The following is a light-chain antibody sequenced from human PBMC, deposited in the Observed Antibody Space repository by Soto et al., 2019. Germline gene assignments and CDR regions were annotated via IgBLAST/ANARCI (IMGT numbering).Light chain of an antibody. Sequence: EIVLTQSPGTLSLSPGERATLSCRASQSVSSSYFAWYQQKPGQAPRVLIYGASSRATGIPDRFSGSGSGTDFTLTIIRQEPKDFSGYYCQQYGSSPPYTFGQGTKLELK. CDR1: QSVSSSY. J-gene: IGKJ2*01. CDR3: QQYGSSPPYT. CDR2: GAS. V-gene: IGKV3-20*01.